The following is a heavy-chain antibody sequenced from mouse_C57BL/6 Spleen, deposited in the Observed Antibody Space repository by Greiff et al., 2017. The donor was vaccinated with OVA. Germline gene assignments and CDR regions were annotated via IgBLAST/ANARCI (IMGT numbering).Heavy chain of an antibody. CDR2: ISDGGSYT. Sequence: EVMLVESGGGLVKPGGSLKLSCAASGFTFSSYAMSWVRQTPEKRLEWVATISDGGSYTYYPHNVTGRFTISRDNAKNNLYLQMSNLKSEDTAMYYSARDYYGRSYYFDYWGQGTTRTVSS. D-gene: IGHD1-1*01. J-gene: IGHJ2*01. V-gene: IGHV5-4*01. CDR3: ARDYYGRSYYFDY. CDR1: GFTFSSYA.